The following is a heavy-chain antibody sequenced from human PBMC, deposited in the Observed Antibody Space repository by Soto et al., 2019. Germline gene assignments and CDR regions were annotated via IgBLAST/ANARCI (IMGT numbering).Heavy chain of an antibody. V-gene: IGHV3-33*03. CDR3: ARIHTPTVPNGAYCYQYLNDV. CDR2: IWYDGSNK. D-gene: IGHD2-15*01. J-gene: IGHJ6*03. Sequence: GGSLRLSCAASGFTFSSYGMHWFRQAPGKGLEWVAVIWYDGSNKYYADSVKGRFTISRDNAKNSLYLQMNSLRAEDTAVYYCARIHTPTVPNGAYCYQYLNDVPSKGTTDT. CDR1: GFTFSSYG.